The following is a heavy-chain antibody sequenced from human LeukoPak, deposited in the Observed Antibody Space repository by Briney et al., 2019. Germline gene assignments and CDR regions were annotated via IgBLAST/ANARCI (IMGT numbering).Heavy chain of an antibody. J-gene: IGHJ4*02. Sequence: SVKVSCKASGGTFSSYAISWVRQAPGQGLEWMGRIIPIFGTANYAQKFQGRVTITTDESTSTAYMELSSLRSEDTAVYYCASGTSSPADHWGQGTLVTVSS. D-gene: IGHD1-7*01. V-gene: IGHV1-69*05. CDR3: ASGTSSPADH. CDR1: GGTFSSYA. CDR2: IIPIFGTA.